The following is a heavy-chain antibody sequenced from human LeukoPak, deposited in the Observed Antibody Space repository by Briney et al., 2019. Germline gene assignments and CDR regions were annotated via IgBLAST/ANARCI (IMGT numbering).Heavy chain of an antibody. Sequence: GGSLRLSCAASGFTFSSYGMHWVRQAPGKGLEWGAFIRYDGSNKYYADSVKGRFTISRDNSKNTLYLQMNSLRAEDTAVYYCAKAAYYYGSGSYSLDYWGQGTLVTVSS. V-gene: IGHV3-30*02. CDR3: AKAAYYYGSGSYSLDY. CDR1: GFTFSSYG. J-gene: IGHJ4*02. D-gene: IGHD3-10*01. CDR2: IRYDGSNK.